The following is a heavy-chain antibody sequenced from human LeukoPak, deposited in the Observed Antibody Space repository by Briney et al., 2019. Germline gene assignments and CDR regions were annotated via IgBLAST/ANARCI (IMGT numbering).Heavy chain of an antibody. Sequence: PSQTLSLTCTVSDGSISGDNYYWSWIRQLPGKGLEWIGYIYNGGTTYYNPSLKSRVIILVDTSKNQFSLKLKSVTAADTAMYYCARGARFFAYYDYWGQGTLVTVSS. D-gene: IGHD2-21*01. CDR2: IYNGGTT. J-gene: IGHJ4*02. V-gene: IGHV4-31*03. CDR3: ARGARFFAYYDY. CDR1: DGSISGDNYY.